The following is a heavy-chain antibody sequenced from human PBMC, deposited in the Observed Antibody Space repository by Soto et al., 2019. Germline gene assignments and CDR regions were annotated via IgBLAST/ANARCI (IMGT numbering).Heavy chain of an antibody. CDR3: ARQIPXGAXRQGGWYFDL. Sequence: QVQLQESGPGLVKPSETLSLTCTVSGGSISSYYWNWFRQPPGKGLEWIGYIYYSGSTNYNPSLKSRVTISVDTSXNQFSLKLSXVIAADTAVYYCARQIPXGAXRQGGWYFDLWGRGTLVSVSS. CDR1: GGSISSYY. V-gene: IGHV4-59*01. J-gene: IGHJ2*01. D-gene: IGHD6-6*01. CDR2: IYYSGST.